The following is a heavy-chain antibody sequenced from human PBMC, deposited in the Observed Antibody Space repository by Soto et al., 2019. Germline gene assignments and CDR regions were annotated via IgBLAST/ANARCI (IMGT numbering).Heavy chain of an antibody. D-gene: IGHD2-21*02. Sequence: SETLSLTCAVYGGSFSGYYWSWIRQPPGKGLEWIGEINHSGSTNYNPSLKSRVTISVDTSKNQFSLKLSSVTAADTAVYYCARAVTAIPHNWFDPWGQGSLVTVSS. J-gene: IGHJ5*02. V-gene: IGHV4-34*01. CDR3: ARAVTAIPHNWFDP. CDR2: INHSGST. CDR1: GGSFSGYY.